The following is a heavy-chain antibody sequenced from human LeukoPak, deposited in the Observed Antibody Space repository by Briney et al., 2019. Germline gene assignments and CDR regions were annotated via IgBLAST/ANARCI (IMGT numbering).Heavy chain of an antibody. CDR1: GYTFTSYD. J-gene: IGHJ4*02. CDR3: ARGCSSTSCHSQDFDY. D-gene: IGHD2-2*01. Sequence: ASVKVSCKASGYTFTSYDINWVRQATGQGLEWMGWMNPNSGNTVYAQKFQGRVTMTMNTSISTAYMELSSLRSEDTAVYYCARGCSSTSCHSQDFDYWGQGTLVTVSS. V-gene: IGHV1-8*01. CDR2: MNPNSGNT.